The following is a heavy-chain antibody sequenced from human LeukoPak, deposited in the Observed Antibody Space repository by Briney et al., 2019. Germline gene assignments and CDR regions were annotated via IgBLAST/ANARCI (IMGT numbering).Heavy chain of an antibody. V-gene: IGHV1-2*02. Sequence: ASVKVSCKASGCTFTDYYLHWVRQAPGQGFEWMGWINPNSGDTNYAQKFQGRVTMTRDTSISTAHMEMSRLGSDDMAVYYCARANFLSCSSTTCLFDYWGQGTLVTVSS. CDR2: INPNSGDT. CDR1: GCTFTDYY. CDR3: ARANFLSCSSTTCLFDY. J-gene: IGHJ4*02. D-gene: IGHD2-2*01.